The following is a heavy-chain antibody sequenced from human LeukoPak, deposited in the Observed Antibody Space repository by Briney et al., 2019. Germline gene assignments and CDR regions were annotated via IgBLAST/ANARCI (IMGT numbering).Heavy chain of an antibody. D-gene: IGHD6-25*01. J-gene: IGHJ4*02. V-gene: IGHV4-4*07. CDR1: GGSTSSYY. CDR2: IYTSGST. CDR3: ANIAAGGGYFGY. Sequence: SETLSLTCTVSGGSTSSYYWSWIRQPAGKGLEWIGRIYTSGSTNYNPSLKSRVAISVDKSKNQFSLKLSSVTAADTAVYYCANIAAGGGYFGYWGQGTLVTVSS.